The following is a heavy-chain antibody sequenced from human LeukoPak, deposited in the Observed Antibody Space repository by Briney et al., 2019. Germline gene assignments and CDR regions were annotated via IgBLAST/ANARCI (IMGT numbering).Heavy chain of an antibody. CDR2: IYYSGST. J-gene: IGHJ6*02. V-gene: IGHV4-39*07. CDR1: GGSISSSSYY. Sequence: SETLSLTCTVSGGSISSSSYYWGWIRQPPGKGLEWIGSIYYSGSTNYNPSLKSRVTISVDTSKNQFSLKLSSVTAADTAVYYCARLMIPDILTGYYYYGMDVWGQGTTVTVSS. D-gene: IGHD3-9*01. CDR3: ARLMIPDILTGYYYYGMDV.